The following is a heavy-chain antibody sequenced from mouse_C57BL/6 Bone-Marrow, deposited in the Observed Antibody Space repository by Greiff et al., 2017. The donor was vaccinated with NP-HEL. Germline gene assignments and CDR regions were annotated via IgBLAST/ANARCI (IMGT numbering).Heavy chain of an antibody. CDR1: GFTFSSYA. CDR3: ASLLWYFDV. D-gene: IGHD1-2*01. V-gene: IGHV5-4*03. CDR2: ISDGGSYT. Sequence: EVKLMESGGGLVKPGGSLKLSCAASGFTFSSYAMSWVRQTPEKRLEWVATISDGGSYTYYPDNVKGRFTISRDNAKNNLYLQMSHLKSEDTAMYYCASLLWYFDVWGTGTTVTVSS. J-gene: IGHJ1*03.